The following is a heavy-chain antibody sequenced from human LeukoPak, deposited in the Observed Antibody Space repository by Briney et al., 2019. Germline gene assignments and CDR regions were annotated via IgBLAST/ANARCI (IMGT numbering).Heavy chain of an antibody. D-gene: IGHD5-24*01. CDR3: ARGTEMATTHQGPYYYYYYMDV. CDR1: GGTFSSYA. V-gene: IGHV1-69*05. J-gene: IGHJ6*03. Sequence: SVKVSCKASGGTFSSYAISWVRQAPGQGLEWMGGIIPIFGTANYAQKFQGRVTITTDESTSTAYMELSSLRSEDTVVYYCARGTEMATTHQGPYYYYYYMDVWGKGTTVTVSS. CDR2: IIPIFGTA.